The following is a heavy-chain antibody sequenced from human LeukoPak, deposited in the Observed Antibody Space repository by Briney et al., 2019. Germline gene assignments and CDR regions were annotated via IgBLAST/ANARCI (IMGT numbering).Heavy chain of an antibody. CDR2: INHSGST. D-gene: IGHD2-2*01. CDR3: ARVLVVPAATPYSIPPGGPGSGMDV. V-gene: IGHV4-34*01. CDR1: GGSFSGYY. J-gene: IGHJ6*02. Sequence: SETLSLTCAVYGGSFSGYYWSWIRQPPGKGLEWIGEINHSGSTNYNPSLKSRVTISVDTSKNQFSLKLSSVTAADTAVYYCARVLVVPAATPYSIPPGGPGSGMDVWGQGTTVTVSS.